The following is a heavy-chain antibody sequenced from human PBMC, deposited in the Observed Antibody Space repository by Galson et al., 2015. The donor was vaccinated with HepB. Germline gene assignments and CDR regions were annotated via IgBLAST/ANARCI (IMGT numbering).Heavy chain of an antibody. CDR2: TSSDGRSE. CDR3: AKDPSVPTGWYDGLDN. J-gene: IGHJ4*02. V-gene: IGHV3-30*18. Sequence: SLRLSCAASGLTISSFDIHWVRQAPGKGLEWVGVTSSDGRSEWYGDSVRGRFAVSRDNSRNTVFLQMNGLRREDTALYYCAKDPSVPTGWYDGLDNWGQGTLVTVSP. D-gene: IGHD6-19*01. CDR1: GLTISSFD.